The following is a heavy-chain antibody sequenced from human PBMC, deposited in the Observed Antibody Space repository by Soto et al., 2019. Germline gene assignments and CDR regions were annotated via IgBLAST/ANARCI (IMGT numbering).Heavy chain of an antibody. Sequence: GASVKVSCKASGYTFTGYAMHWVRQAPGQRLEWMGWINAGNGNTKYSQKFQGRVTITRDTSASAAYMELSSLSSEDTAVYYCARAVKGTFDFWGQGTLVTVSS. V-gene: IGHV1-3*01. D-gene: IGHD3-10*01. CDR3: ARAVKGTFDF. CDR2: INAGNGNT. J-gene: IGHJ4*02. CDR1: GYTFTGYA.